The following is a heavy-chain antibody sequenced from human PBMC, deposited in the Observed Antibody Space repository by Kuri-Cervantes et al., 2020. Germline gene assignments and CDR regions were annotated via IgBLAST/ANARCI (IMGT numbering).Heavy chain of an antibody. CDR2: IKQDGSEK. CDR3: ATTRGAGWEN. Sequence: GGSLRLSCAASGFTFSSYWMSWVRQAPGKGLEWVANIKQDGSEKYYVDSVKGRFTISRDNANNSLFLQMNSLRAEDTAVYYCATTRGAGWENWGQGTLVTVSS. D-gene: IGHD6-19*01. J-gene: IGHJ4*02. V-gene: IGHV3-7*01. CDR1: GFTFSSYW.